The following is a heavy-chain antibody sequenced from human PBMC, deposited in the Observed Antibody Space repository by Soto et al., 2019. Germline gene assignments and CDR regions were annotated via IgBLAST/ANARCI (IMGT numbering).Heavy chain of an antibody. CDR3: ARDFRQDQQLPGYYYYGMDV. D-gene: IGHD6-13*01. V-gene: IGHV4-31*03. J-gene: IGHJ6*02. CDR1: GDSNTGAAYY. Sequence: QVQLQESGPGLVKPSQTLSLTCTVSGDSNTGAAYYWSWIRQHPGKGLAWIGHIHYSGTTYYNPSLKSRVRLSGDTAKKQFSLRLTSVTAADTAVYYCARDFRQDQQLPGYYYYGMDVWGQGTTVTVSS. CDR2: IHYSGTT.